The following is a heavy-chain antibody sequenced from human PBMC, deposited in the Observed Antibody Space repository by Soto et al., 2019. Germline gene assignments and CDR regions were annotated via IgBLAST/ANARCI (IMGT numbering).Heavy chain of an antibody. J-gene: IGHJ6*02. Sequence: QVQLVQSGAEVKKPGASVKVSCKASGYTFTRSGISWARQATGQGPEWMGWISSYNGDTNYAQPFQGRVTMTTDTSTSTAYMVLRSLRSDDTAVYYCAREGVAAYYYYGMDIWGQGTPVTVSS. D-gene: IGHD5-12*01. CDR1: GYTFTRSG. CDR3: AREGVAAYYYYGMDI. CDR2: ISSYNGDT. V-gene: IGHV1-18*01.